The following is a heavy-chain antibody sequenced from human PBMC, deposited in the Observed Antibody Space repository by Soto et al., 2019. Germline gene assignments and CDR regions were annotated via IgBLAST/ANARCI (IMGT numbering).Heavy chain of an antibody. CDR2: MYNSGST. Sequence: SETLSLTCSVSGGSISSGDYYWNWIRQPPGKGLEWIGYMYNSGSTVYNPSFKSRVTISVDTSKNQFSLKLNSVTAADTAVYYCARDLWGYCGTDCYPLDVWGQGTTVTVSS. J-gene: IGHJ6*02. V-gene: IGHV4-61*08. D-gene: IGHD2-21*02. CDR3: ARDLWGYCGTDCYPLDV. CDR1: GGSISSGDYY.